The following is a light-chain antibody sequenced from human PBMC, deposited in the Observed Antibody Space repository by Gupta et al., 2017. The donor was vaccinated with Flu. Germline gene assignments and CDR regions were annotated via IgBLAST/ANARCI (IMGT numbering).Light chain of an antibody. CDR3: QQYATSPRT. CDR2: GAS. J-gene: IGKJ1*01. CDR1: QSVRNNY. V-gene: IGKV3-20*01. Sequence: EIVMTQSPGTLSLSPGERVTLSCRASQSVRNNYLTWYQQKPGQSPRLRIYGASSRATGIPDRFSGSGSGTDFTLTITRLEPEDFAVYYCQQYATSPRTFGQGSKVEIK.